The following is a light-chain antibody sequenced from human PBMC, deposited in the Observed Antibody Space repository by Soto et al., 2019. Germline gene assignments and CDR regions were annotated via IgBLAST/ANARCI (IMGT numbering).Light chain of an antibody. CDR1: TGPVTSGLY. J-gene: IGLJ2*01. Sequence: QTVVIQEPSLTVSPGGTVTLTCGSTTGPVTSGLYPYWFQQKPGQAPRTLIYDTTNKQSWTPARFSGSLVGGKATLTLSGAQPEDEADYYCLLSLSGVRVFGGGTKLTVL. CDR3: LLSLSGVRV. V-gene: IGLV7-46*01. CDR2: DTT.